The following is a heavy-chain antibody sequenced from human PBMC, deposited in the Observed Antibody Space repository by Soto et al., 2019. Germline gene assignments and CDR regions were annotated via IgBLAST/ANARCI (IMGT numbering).Heavy chain of an antibody. CDR1: GGSISSSSYY. CDR2: IYYSGST. V-gene: IGHV4-39*01. J-gene: IGHJ6*02. D-gene: IGHD6-13*01. CDR3: TTAAGTVFHYYYYGMDV. Sequence: SETLSLTCTVSGGSISSSSYYWGWIRQPPGKGLEWIGSIYYSGSTYYNPSLKSRVTISVDTSKNQFSLKLSSVTAADTAVYYCTTAAGTVFHYYYYGMDVWGQGTTVTSP.